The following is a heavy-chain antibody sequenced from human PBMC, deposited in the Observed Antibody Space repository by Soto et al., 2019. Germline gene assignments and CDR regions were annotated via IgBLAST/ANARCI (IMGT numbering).Heavy chain of an antibody. D-gene: IGHD3-22*01. CDR1: GGSISSSNYY. Sequence: SETLSLTCTVSGGSISSSNYYWAWIRQPPGKGLEWIGSFYYSGSTYYKPSLKSRVSISVDTSKNQFSLKLSSVTAADTAVYYCARPIEGGSSGYYPSGQGTLVTVSS. J-gene: IGHJ5*02. CDR3: ARPIEGGSSGYYP. V-gene: IGHV4-39*01. CDR2: FYYSGST.